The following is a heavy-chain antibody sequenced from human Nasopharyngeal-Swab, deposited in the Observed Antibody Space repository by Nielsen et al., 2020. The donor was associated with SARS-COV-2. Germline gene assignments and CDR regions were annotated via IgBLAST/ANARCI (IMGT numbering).Heavy chain of an antibody. CDR1: GILFSNDV. Sequence: GGSLRLSCAASGILFSNDVIHWVRQAPGKGLEWVAAISNDGRGKYYTDAVKGRSTISRDNSQSIVFLQMSSLRVEDTAVYYCAREGGSSGRCGYFDSWGQGTLVTVSS. CDR2: ISNDGRGK. CDR3: AREGGSSGRCGYFDS. D-gene: IGHD6-19*01. V-gene: IGHV3-30*04. J-gene: IGHJ4*02.